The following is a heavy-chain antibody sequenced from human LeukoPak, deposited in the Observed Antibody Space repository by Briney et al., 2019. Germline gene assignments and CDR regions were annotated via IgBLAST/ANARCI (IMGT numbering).Heavy chain of an antibody. J-gene: IGHJ5*02. Sequence: SETLSLTCTVSGGSISSYYWSWIRQPPGKGLEWIGYIYYSGSTYYNPSLKSRVTISVDTSKNQFSLKLSSATAADTAVYFCARAYCSSTSCYDGADWFDPWGQGTLVTVSS. D-gene: IGHD2-2*01. CDR3: ARAYCSSTSCYDGADWFDP. V-gene: IGHV4-59*06. CDR2: IYYSGST. CDR1: GGSISSYY.